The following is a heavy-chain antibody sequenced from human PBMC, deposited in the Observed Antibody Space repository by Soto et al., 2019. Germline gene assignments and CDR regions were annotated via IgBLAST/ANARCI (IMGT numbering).Heavy chain of an antibody. V-gene: IGHV3-73*01. D-gene: IGHD1-26*01. CDR2: IRTEPYSYAA. Sequence: PGGSLRLSCAASGFTFSGSAMQWVRQASGKGLEWVGRIRTEPYSYAAAYAASVKGRFTIFRDDSKNTAYLQMNSLKTEDTAVYYLTRLVEKKSGYSDYWGQGPLVNVSS. CDR1: GFTFSGSA. CDR3: TRLVEKKSGYSDY. J-gene: IGHJ4*02.